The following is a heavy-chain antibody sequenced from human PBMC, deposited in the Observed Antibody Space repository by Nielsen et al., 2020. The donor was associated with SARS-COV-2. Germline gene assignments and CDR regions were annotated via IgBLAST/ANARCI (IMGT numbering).Heavy chain of an antibody. Sequence: WVRQAPGQGLEWMGGIIPIFGTANYAQKFQGRVTITADGSTSTAYMELSSLRSEDTAVYYCARVAYDFWSGYYKINAFDIWGQGTMVTVSS. J-gene: IGHJ3*02. V-gene: IGHV1-69*01. D-gene: IGHD3-3*01. CDR2: IIPIFGTA. CDR3: ARVAYDFWSGYYKINAFDI.